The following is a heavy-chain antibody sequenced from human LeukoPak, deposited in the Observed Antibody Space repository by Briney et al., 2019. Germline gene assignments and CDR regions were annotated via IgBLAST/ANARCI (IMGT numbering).Heavy chain of an antibody. CDR1: GYTFTCYY. J-gene: IGHJ4*02. Sequence: ASVKVSCKASGYTFTCYYMHWVRQAPGQGLEWMGWINPNSGGTNYAQKFQGRVTMTRDTSISTAYMELSRLRSDDTAVYYCAREVVVTTSGPDYWGQGTLVTVSS. CDR3: AREVVVTTSGPDY. D-gene: IGHD3-22*01. V-gene: IGHV1-2*02. CDR2: INPNSGGT.